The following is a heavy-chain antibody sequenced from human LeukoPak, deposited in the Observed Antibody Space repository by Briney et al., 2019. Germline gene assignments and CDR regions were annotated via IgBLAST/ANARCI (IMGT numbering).Heavy chain of an antibody. Sequence: GGSLRLSCAASGFTFSTYAMTWVRQAPGKGLEWVSAISGSGGNTYYADSVRGRFTISRDNSKDTLYLRMNSLRADDTAVYYCAKKVTTKTWADAFDVWGHGTLVTVSS. CDR3: AKKVTTKTWADAFDV. CDR2: ISGSGGNT. J-gene: IGHJ3*01. CDR1: GFTFSTYA. D-gene: IGHD4-17*01. V-gene: IGHV3-23*01.